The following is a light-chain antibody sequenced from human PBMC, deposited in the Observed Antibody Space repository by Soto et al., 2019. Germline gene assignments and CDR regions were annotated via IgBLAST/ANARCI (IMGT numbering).Light chain of an antibody. J-gene: IGKJ5*01. CDR3: QQRSNWPIT. CDR1: QSVSSY. Sequence: PGERATLSCRASQSVSSYLAWYXQKXGQXXRXXXYDASNRATGIPARFSGSGSGTDFTLTISSLEPEDFAVYYCQQRSNWPITFGQGTRLEIK. CDR2: DAS. V-gene: IGKV3-11*01.